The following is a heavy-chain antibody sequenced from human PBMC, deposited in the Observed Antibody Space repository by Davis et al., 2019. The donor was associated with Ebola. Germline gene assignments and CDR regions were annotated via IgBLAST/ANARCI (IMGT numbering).Heavy chain of an antibody. D-gene: IGHD2-15*01. CDR3: GRGGGIGYYGMDV. Sequence: AASVKVSCKASGYTFTTYGITWVRQAPGQGLEWMGWISAYNGNTNYAQKFQGWVTMTRDTSISTAYMELSRLRSDDTAVYYCGRGGGIGYYGMDVWGQGTTVTVSS. J-gene: IGHJ6*02. CDR1: GYTFTTYG. V-gene: IGHV1-18*01. CDR2: ISAYNGNT.